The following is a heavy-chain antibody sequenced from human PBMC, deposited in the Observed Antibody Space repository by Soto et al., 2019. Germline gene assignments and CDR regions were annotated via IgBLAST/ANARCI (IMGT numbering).Heavy chain of an antibody. Sequence: GGSLRLSCAASGFTFSSYWMSWVRQAPGKGLEWVANIKQDGSETYYVDSVKGRFTISRDNAKNSLYPQMNSLRAEDTAVYFCARGPGNNAHFDYWGQGTLVTVSS. D-gene: IGHD2-2*01. J-gene: IGHJ4*02. V-gene: IGHV3-7*01. CDR3: ARGPGNNAHFDY. CDR2: IKQDGSET. CDR1: GFTFSSYW.